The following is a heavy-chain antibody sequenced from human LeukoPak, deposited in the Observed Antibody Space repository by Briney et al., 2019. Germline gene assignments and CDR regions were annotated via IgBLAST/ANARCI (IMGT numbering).Heavy chain of an antibody. CDR2: IYYSGST. CDR1: GGSISSYY. D-gene: IGHD6-13*01. J-gene: IGHJ4*02. Sequence: KPSETLSLTCTVSGGSISSYYWSWIRQPPGKGLEWIGHIYYSGSTNYNPSLKSRVTISVDTSKNQFSLKLSSVTAADTAVYYCARAYSSSWYLDYWGQGTLVTVSS. CDR3: ARAYSSSWYLDY. V-gene: IGHV4-59*01.